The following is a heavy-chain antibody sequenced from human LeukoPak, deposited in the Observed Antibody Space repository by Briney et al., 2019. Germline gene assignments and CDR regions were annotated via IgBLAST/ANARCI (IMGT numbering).Heavy chain of an antibody. D-gene: IGHD6-19*01. Sequence: ASVKVSCKASGYTFTSYYMHWVRQAPGRGLEWMGIINPSGGSTSYAQKFQGRVTMTRDTSTSTVYMELSSLRSEDTAVYYCARYSVAGTGSEYFQHWGQGTLVTVSS. CDR1: GYTFTSYY. CDR3: ARYSVAGTGSEYFQH. V-gene: IGHV1-46*01. J-gene: IGHJ1*01. CDR2: INPSGGST.